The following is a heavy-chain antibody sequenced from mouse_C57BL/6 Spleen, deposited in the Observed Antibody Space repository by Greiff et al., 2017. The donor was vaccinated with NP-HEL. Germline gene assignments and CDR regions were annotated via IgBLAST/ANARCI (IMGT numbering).Heavy chain of an antibody. CDR1: GFTFSSYG. D-gene: IGHD1-1*02. CDR3: ARHGNYFDF. CDR2: ISSGGSYT. Sequence: EVKLVESGGDLVKPGGSLKLSCAASGFTFSSYGMSWVRQTPDKRLEWVATISSGGSYTYYPDSVKGRFTISRDNAKNTLYLQMSSLKYEGTAMYYCARHGNYFDFWGPGTTLTVSS. V-gene: IGHV5-6*01. J-gene: IGHJ2*01.